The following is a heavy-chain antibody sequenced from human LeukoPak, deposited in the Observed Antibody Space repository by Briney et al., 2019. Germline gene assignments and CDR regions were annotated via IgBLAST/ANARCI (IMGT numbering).Heavy chain of an antibody. V-gene: IGHV4-59*01. CDR2: IYYSGST. CDR1: GGSISSYY. CDR3: ARELAAPYFDY. Sequence: SETLSLTCTVSGGSISSYYWSLIRQPPGKGLEWIGYIYYSGSTNYNPSLKSRVTISVDTSKNQFSLKLSSVTAADTAVYYCARELAAPYFDYWGQGTLVTVSS. D-gene: IGHD6-19*01. J-gene: IGHJ4*02.